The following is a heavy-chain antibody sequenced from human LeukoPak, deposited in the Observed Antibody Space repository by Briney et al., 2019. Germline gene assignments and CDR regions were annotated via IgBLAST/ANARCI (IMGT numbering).Heavy chain of an antibody. CDR2: IYYSGST. CDR3: ARGRLNYSSSWYYFDY. CDR1: GGSISSSSYY. Sequence: SETLSLTCTVSGGSISSSSYYWGWIRQPPGKGLDWIGGIYYSGSTYYNPSLKSRVTISVDTSKNQFSLKLSSVTAADTAVYYCARGRLNYSSSWYYFDYWGQGTLVTVSS. V-gene: IGHV4-39*07. J-gene: IGHJ4*02. D-gene: IGHD6-13*01.